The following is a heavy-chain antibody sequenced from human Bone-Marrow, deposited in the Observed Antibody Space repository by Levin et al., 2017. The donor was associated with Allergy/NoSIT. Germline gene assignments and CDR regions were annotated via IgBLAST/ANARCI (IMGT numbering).Heavy chain of an antibody. CDR1: GFTFSSYA. CDR3: ARDGVTVGVVVPARGGFDY. D-gene: IGHD2-15*01. J-gene: IGHJ4*02. Sequence: GGSLRLSCAASGFTFSSYAMHWVRQAPGKGLEWVAVISYDGSNKYYADSVKGRFTISRDNSKNTLYLQMNSLRAEDTAVYYCARDGVTVGVVVPARGGFDYWGQGTLVTVSS. V-gene: IGHV3-30-3*01. CDR2: ISYDGSNK.